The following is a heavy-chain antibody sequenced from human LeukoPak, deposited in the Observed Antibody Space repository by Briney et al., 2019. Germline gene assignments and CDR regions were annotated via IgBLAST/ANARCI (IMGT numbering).Heavy chain of an antibody. J-gene: IGHJ5*02. V-gene: IGHV3-33*08. Sequence: GGCLRLSCAASGFTFSSYGMHWVRQAPGKGLEWVAVIRYDGSNIYHADSVKGRFTISRDDSKNTLYLQMNSLRAEDTAVYYCARDRSTFLLWFGELWAWGQGTLVTVSS. CDR1: GFTFSSYG. D-gene: IGHD3-10*01. CDR2: IRYDGSNI. CDR3: ARDRSTFLLWFGELWA.